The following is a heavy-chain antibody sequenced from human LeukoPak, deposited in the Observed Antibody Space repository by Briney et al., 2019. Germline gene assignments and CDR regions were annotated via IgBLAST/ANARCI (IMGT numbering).Heavy chain of an antibody. CDR2: IYANGRT. Sequence: PSETLSLTCTVSGGSISNYYWSWIRQPAGKGLEWVGRIYANGRTNYNPSLKSRVTMSVDTSKNQFSLKLTSVTAADTAVYYCAREGGPYRPLDYSGQGTLVTVSS. CDR1: GGSISNYY. J-gene: IGHJ4*02. V-gene: IGHV4-4*07. CDR3: AREGGPYRPLDY.